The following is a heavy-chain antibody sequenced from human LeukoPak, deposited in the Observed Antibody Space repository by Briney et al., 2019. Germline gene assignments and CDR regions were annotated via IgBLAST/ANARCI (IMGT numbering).Heavy chain of an antibody. CDR1: GASISRYY. Sequence: PSETLSLTCIVSGASISRYYWSWVRQAPGKGLEWVSAISGSGGSTYYADSVKGRFTISRDNSKNTLYLQMNSLRAEDTAVYYCAKDYYDSSGYEIFDYWGQGTLVTVSS. J-gene: IGHJ4*02. CDR3: AKDYYDSSGYEIFDY. CDR2: ISGSGGST. V-gene: IGHV3-23*01. D-gene: IGHD3-22*01.